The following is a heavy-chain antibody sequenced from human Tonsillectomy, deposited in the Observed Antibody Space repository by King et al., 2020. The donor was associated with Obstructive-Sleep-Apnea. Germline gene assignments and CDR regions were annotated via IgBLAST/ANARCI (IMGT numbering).Heavy chain of an antibody. CDR1: GFTFSSYS. V-gene: IGHV3-21*01. Sequence: VQLVESGGGLVKPGGSLRLSCAASGFTFSSYSMNWVRQAPGKGLEWVSSISSSSSYIYYADSVKGRFTISRDNAKNSLYLQMNSLRAEDTAVYYCAREGGDSGYYYFFDYWGQGTLVTVSS. D-gene: IGHD3-22*01. CDR2: ISSSSSYI. J-gene: IGHJ4*02. CDR3: AREGGDSGYYYFFDY.